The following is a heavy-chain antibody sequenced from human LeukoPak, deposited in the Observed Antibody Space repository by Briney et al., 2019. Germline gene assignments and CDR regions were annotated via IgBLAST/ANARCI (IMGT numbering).Heavy chain of an antibody. D-gene: IGHD6-13*01. Sequence: SQSLSLTCAISRDSASRNRASWAWIRQSPSRGLEWLGRTYYTSKWYNDYAVSVKSRITVNPDTSRNQFSLHLNSVTPEDTAVYYCARGSSSNSWYFDYWGQGTLVTVSS. CDR3: ARGSSSNSWYFDY. V-gene: IGHV6-1*01. J-gene: IGHJ4*02. CDR1: RDSASRNRAS. CDR2: TYYTSKWYN.